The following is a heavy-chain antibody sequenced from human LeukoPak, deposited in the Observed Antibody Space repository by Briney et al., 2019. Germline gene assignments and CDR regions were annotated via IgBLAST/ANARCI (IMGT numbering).Heavy chain of an antibody. CDR3: AKVEKLGGSYYAFDI. J-gene: IGHJ3*02. D-gene: IGHD1-26*01. Sequence: SLRLSCAASGFTFDDYAMHWVRQAPGKGLEWVSGISWNSGSIGYADSVKGRFTISRDNAKNSLYLQMNSLRAEDTALYYCAKVEKLGGSYYAFDIWGQGTMVTVSS. CDR2: ISWNSGSI. V-gene: IGHV3-9*01. CDR1: GFTFDDYA.